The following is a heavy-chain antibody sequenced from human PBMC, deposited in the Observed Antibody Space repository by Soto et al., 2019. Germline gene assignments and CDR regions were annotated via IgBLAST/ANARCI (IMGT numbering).Heavy chain of an antibody. CDR1: GGTLSAHG. V-gene: IGHV1-69*06. D-gene: IGHD3-10*01. J-gene: IGHJ3*02. CDR2: TIPVVHTA. CDR3: ARGVYGSGNYYTGPSAFDI. Sequence: QVQLEQSGAEVKKPGSSVKISCKASGGTLSAHGVRWLRQAPGQGLEWVGGTIPVVHTAKHAPKFQGRVTIAADKSTNIDYMDLGSLRSDDTAFYACARGVYGSGNYYTGPSAFDIWGQGTLVIVSS.